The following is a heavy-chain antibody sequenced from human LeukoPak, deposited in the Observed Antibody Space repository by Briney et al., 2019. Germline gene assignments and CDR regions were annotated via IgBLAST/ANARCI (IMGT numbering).Heavy chain of an antibody. D-gene: IGHD6-13*01. CDR3: TTYSKGY. CDR1: GFTFSNAW. CDR2: IKRKSDGGTT. Sequence: GGSLRLSCAASGFTFSNAWMSWVRQAPGKGLEWVGRIKRKSDGGTTDYAAPVKGRFTISRDDSKNTLYLQMNSLKTEDTAVYYCTTYSKGYWGQGTLVTVSS. J-gene: IGHJ4*02. V-gene: IGHV3-15*01.